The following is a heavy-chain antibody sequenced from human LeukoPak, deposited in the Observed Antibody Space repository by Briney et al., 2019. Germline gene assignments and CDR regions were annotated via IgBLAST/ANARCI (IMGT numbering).Heavy chain of an antibody. D-gene: IGHD3-16*01. CDR3: ARDWGEAITTPFDY. CDR1: GFTFSSYA. CDR2: ISYDGSNK. Sequence: PGRSLRLSCAASGFTFSSYAMHWVRQAPGKGLEWVAVISYDGSNKYYADSVKGRFTISRDNSKNTLYLQMNSLRAEDTAVYYCARDWGEAITTPFDYWGQGTLVTVSS. V-gene: IGHV3-30-3*01. J-gene: IGHJ4*02.